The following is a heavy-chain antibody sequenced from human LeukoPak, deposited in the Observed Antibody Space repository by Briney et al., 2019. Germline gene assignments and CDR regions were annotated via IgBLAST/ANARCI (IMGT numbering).Heavy chain of an antibody. CDR1: GGSVTSGAYY. D-gene: IGHD3-22*01. Sequence: PSETLSLTCTVSGGSVTSGAYYWSWIRQPPGKGLEWIGYIFYSGSTNYNPSLNSRVTISVDTSKNQFSLKLSSVTAADTAVYYCARDYYDSSGFSYFDSWGRGTLVTVSS. CDR3: ARDYYDSSGFSYFDS. CDR2: IFYSGST. V-gene: IGHV4-61*08. J-gene: IGHJ4*02.